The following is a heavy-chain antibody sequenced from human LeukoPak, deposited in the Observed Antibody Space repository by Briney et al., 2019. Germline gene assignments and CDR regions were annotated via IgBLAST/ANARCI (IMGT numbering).Heavy chain of an antibody. V-gene: IGHV2-70*11. CDR2: IDWDDDK. CDR1: GFSLSTSGMC. J-gene: IGHJ6*02. Sequence: ESGPTLVNPTQTLTLTCTFSGFSLSTSGMCVSWIRQPPGKALEWLARIDWDDDKYYSTSLKTRLTISKDTSKNQVVLTMTNMDPVDTATYYCARITKTAVAGRGYYYYGMDVWGQGTTVTVSS. D-gene: IGHD6-19*01. CDR3: ARITKTAVAGRGYYYYGMDV.